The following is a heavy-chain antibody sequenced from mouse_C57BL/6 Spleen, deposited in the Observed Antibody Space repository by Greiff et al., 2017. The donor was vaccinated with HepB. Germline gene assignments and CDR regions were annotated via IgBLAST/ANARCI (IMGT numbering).Heavy chain of an antibody. CDR3: ARRIYYGFDY. V-gene: IGHV1-80*01. J-gene: IGHJ2*01. Sequence: QVQLKESGAELVKPGASVKISCKASGYAFSSYWMNWVKQRPGKGLEGIGQIYPGDGDTNYNGKFKGKATLTADKSSSTAYMQLSSLTSEDSAVYFCARRIYYGFDYWGQGTTLTVSS. CDR2: IYPGDGDT. D-gene: IGHD2-1*01. CDR1: GYAFSSYW.